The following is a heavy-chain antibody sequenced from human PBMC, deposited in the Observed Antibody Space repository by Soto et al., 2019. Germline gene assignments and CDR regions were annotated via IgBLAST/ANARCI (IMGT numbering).Heavy chain of an antibody. CDR1: GFTFSSYA. CDR2: LSGSGGST. V-gene: IGHV3-23*01. D-gene: IGHD5-12*01. CDR3: VRGNSGYGNFDY. Sequence: EVQLLESGGGLVQPGGSLRLSCAASGFTFSSYAMSWVRQAPGKGLEWVSALSGSGGSTYYADSVKGRFTISRDNSKNTLYLQMNSLRAEDTAVYYCVRGNSGYGNFDYWGQGTLLTVSS. J-gene: IGHJ4*02.